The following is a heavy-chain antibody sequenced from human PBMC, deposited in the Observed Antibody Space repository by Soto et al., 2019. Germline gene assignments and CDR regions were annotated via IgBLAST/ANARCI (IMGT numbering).Heavy chain of an antibody. V-gene: IGHV1-69*06. CDR1: GGTFSSYA. Sequence: QVQLVQSGAEVKKPGSSVKVSCKASGGTFSSYAISWVRQAPGQGLEWMGGIIPIFGTANYAQKFQGRVTITADKSTSTAYMERSSLRSEDTAVYYCARDGAAPEYDYYYGMDVWGQGTTVTVSS. CDR2: IIPIFGTA. D-gene: IGHD6-6*01. J-gene: IGHJ6*02. CDR3: ARDGAAPEYDYYYGMDV.